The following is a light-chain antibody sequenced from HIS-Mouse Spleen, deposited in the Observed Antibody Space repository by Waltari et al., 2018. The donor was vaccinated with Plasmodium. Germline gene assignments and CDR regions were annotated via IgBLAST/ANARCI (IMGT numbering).Light chain of an antibody. CDR1: SSDVGRYNL. J-gene: IGLJ2*01. V-gene: IGLV2-23*03. CDR2: EGS. CDR3: CSYAGSSTFVV. Sequence: QSALTQPASVSGSPGQSITISCTGTSSDVGRYNLVSWYQQHPGKAPKLMIYEGSKRPSGVSNRFSGSKSGNTASLTISGLQAEDEADYYCCSYAGSSTFVVFGGGTK.